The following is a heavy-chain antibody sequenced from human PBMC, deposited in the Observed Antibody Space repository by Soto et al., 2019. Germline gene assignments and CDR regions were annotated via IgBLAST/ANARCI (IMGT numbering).Heavy chain of an antibody. Sequence: QITLKESGPALVNPTQTLTLTCTFSGFSLNTFGVGVAWIRQPPGKALECLAIIYWDDEERYSPSLRSRLTITKDTSKNQVVLTMTNMDPVDTATYYCSHTTTVTTRDYWGQGTLVTVSS. J-gene: IGHJ4*02. V-gene: IGHV2-5*02. CDR1: GFSLNTFGVG. CDR3: SHTTTVTTRDY. D-gene: IGHD4-17*01. CDR2: IYWDDEE.